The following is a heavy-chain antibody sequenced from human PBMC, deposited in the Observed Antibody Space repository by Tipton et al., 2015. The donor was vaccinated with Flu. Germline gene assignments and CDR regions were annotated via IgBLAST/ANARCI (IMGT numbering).Heavy chain of an antibody. V-gene: IGHV4-61*02. J-gene: IGHJ4*02. CDR2: LYNSGSP. D-gene: IGHD2-21*01. CDR3: ASGRRWGSPFDY. Sequence: TLSLTCTVSGGSITSGNYYWSWIRQPAGKGLEWIGRLYNSGSPKYNPTLKSRVTISADTSKNQFSLSLSPVTAADTAVYYCASGRRWGSPFDYWGQGTRVTVSS. CDR1: GGSITSGNYY.